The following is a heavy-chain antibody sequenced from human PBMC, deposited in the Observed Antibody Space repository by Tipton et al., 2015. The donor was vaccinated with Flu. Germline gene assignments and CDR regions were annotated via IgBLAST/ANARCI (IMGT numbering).Heavy chain of an antibody. CDR2: IYTSGST. D-gene: IGHD1-14*01. CDR1: GGSFSGYY. V-gene: IGHV4-34*01. CDR3: ARGRGIIGDAFDI. Sequence: TLSLTCAVYGGSFSGYYWSWIRQPPGKGLEWIGDIYTSGSTNYNPSLKSRVTMSVDTSKNQFSLKLSSVTAADTAVYYCARGRGIIGDAFDIWGQGTMVTVSS. J-gene: IGHJ3*02.